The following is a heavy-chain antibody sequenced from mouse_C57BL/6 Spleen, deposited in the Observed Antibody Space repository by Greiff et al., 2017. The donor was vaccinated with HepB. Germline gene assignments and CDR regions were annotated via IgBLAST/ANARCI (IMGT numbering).Heavy chain of an antibody. CDR2: ISDGGSYT. J-gene: IGHJ4*01. V-gene: IGHV5-4*01. CDR3: ARETYYSNYEDAMDY. Sequence: EVKLMESGGGLVKPGGSLKLSCAASGFTFSSYAMSWVRQTPEKRLEWVATISDGGSYTYYPDNVKGRFTISRDNAKNNLYLQMSQLKSEDTAMYYCARETYYSNYEDAMDYWGQGTSVTVSS. D-gene: IGHD2-5*01. CDR1: GFTFSSYA.